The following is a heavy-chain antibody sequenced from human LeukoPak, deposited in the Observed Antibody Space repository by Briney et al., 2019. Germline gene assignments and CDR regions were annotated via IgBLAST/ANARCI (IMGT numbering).Heavy chain of an antibody. D-gene: IGHD4-17*01. CDR3: ATSYGDYLSGGFDY. Sequence: HPGGSLRLSCAASGFTFSSYEMNWVRQAPGKGLEWVSYISSSGSTIYYADSVKGRFTISRDNAKNSLYLQMNSLRAEDTAVYYCATSYGDYLSGGFDYWGQGTLVTVSS. CDR1: GFTFSSYE. J-gene: IGHJ4*02. CDR2: ISSSGSTI. V-gene: IGHV3-48*03.